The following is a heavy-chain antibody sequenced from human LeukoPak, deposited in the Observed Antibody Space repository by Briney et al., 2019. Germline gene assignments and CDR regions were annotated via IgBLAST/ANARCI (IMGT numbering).Heavy chain of an antibody. CDR2: INPSGGST. CDR1: GYTFTSYY. Sequence: ASVKVSCKASGYTFTSYYMHWVRQAPGQGLEWMGIINPSGGSTSYAQKFQGRVTMTRDMSTSTVYMELSSLRSEDTAVYYCARSRVPAAAYYYYYYMDVWGKGTTVTVSS. J-gene: IGHJ6*03. CDR3: ARSRVPAAAYYYYYYMDV. V-gene: IGHV1-46*01. D-gene: IGHD2-2*01.